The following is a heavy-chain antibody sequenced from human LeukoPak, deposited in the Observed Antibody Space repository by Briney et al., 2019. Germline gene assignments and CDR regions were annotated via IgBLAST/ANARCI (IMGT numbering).Heavy chain of an antibody. J-gene: IGHJ4*02. Sequence: PGGSLRLSCAASGFTFITYSMNWVRQVPGKGLECLANIKEDGSETYYADSVKGRFTISRDNPKNLLFLQINSLRVEDTAVYYCARETPRRGETRDGYRWGQGTLVTVSS. CDR2: IKEDGSET. CDR1: GFTFITYS. D-gene: IGHD5-24*01. V-gene: IGHV3-7*01. CDR3: ARETPRRGETRDGYR.